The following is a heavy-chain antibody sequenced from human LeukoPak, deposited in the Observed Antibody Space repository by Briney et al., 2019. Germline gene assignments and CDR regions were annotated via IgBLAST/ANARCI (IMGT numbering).Heavy chain of an antibody. CDR3: AKSSHSNAWDDFDY. D-gene: IGHD5-18*01. J-gene: IGHJ4*02. CDR2: IADSGGDT. V-gene: IGHV3-23*01. CDR1: GFTFTSYV. Sequence: GESLRLSCAASGFTFTSYVMNWVRQAPGQGLEWVSTIADSGGDTYYADSVKGRFTVSRDDSENTLYLQMRSLRAEDTATYYCAKSSHSNAWDDFDYWGQGTPVTVSS.